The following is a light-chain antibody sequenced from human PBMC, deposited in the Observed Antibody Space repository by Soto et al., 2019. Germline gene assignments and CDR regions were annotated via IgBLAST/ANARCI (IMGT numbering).Light chain of an antibody. CDR2: GAS. J-gene: IGKJ4*02. CDR3: NQYISYSLT. CDR1: QSVTSR. V-gene: IGKV1-5*01. Sequence: DIQMTQSPSTLSASVGDRVTITCRASQSVTSRLAWYQQKPGKAPKLLMNGASHLQSGVPSRFSGEESETEFTLRISSLQTGDFATYLCNQYISYSLTFGGGPGVQIK.